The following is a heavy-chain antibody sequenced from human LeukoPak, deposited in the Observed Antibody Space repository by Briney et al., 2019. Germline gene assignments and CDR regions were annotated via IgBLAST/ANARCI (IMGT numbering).Heavy chain of an antibody. V-gene: IGHV4-38-2*02. J-gene: IGHJ4*02. CDR3: ARFIEVSSSGWFFDY. CDR2: IYHSGST. D-gene: IGHD6-19*01. Sequence: SETLSLTCTVSGYSISSGYYWGWIRQPPGKGLEGIGSIYHSGSTYYNPSLKSRVTISVDTSKNQFSLKLSSVTAADTAVYYCARFIEVSSSGWFFDYWGQGTLVTVSS. CDR1: GYSISSGYY.